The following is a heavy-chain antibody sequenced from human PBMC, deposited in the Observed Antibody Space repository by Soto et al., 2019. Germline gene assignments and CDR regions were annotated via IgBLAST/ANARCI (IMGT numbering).Heavy chain of an antibody. CDR3: ARDVRSRRYDL. Sequence: QVQLVESGGGVVQPGRSLRLSCAASGFTFRNYGMHWVRQAPGKGLEWLAVIWYDGSNKYYADSVKGRFTISRDNSKNTLYLEMNNLRDEDTAVYYCARDVRSRRYDLWGQGTLVIVSS. J-gene: IGHJ5*02. V-gene: IGHV3-33*01. CDR2: IWYDGSNK. D-gene: IGHD3-10*02. CDR1: GFTFRNYG.